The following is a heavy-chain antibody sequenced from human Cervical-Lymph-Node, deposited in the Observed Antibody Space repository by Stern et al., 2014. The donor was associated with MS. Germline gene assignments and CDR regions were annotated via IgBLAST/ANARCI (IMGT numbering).Heavy chain of an antibody. D-gene: IGHD1-26*01. CDR1: GYTFSRFW. V-gene: IGHV3-74*03. J-gene: IGHJ4*02. CDR2: INEDGHLT. CDR3: ARDLSGRSDS. Sequence: EVQLVESGGRLVQPGGSLRLSCEDSGYTFSRFWMHWVRQVPGKGLVWVSRINEDGHLTAYANSVRGRFTISRDTAKKTLNLQMNSLSDEDEEIYYCARDLSGRSDSWGQGTLVTLSS.